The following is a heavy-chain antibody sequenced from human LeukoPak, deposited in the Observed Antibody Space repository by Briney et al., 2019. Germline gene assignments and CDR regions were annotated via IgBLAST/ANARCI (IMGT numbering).Heavy chain of an antibody. Sequence: GGSLRLSCAASGFTVSSNYMSWVRQAPGKGLEWVSVIYSGGSTYYADSVKGRFTISRDNSKNTLYLQMSSLRAEDTAVYYCARVLTYYYDSSGYSFDYWGQGTLVTVSS. D-gene: IGHD3-22*01. CDR3: ARVLTYYYDSSGYSFDY. CDR2: IYSGGST. CDR1: GFTVSSNY. J-gene: IGHJ4*02. V-gene: IGHV3-66*02.